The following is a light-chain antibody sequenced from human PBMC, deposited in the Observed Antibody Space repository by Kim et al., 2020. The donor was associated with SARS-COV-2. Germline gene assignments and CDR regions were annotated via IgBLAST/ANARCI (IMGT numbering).Light chain of an antibody. CDR3: QEYNTWPRYT. Sequence: GTRGETATLFCRASQSVSSNLAWYQQIPGQSPRLLIYGASTRATGIPARFSGTGSETEFTLFISSLQSEDSAVYYCQEYNTWPRYTFGQGTKLEI. CDR2: GAS. CDR1: QSVSSN. V-gene: IGKV3-15*01. J-gene: IGKJ2*01.